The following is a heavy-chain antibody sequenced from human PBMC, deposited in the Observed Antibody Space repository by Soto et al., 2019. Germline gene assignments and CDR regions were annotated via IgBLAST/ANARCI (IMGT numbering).Heavy chain of an antibody. CDR2: INAGNGNT. V-gene: IGHV1-3*01. CDR1: GYTFTSYA. J-gene: IGHJ4*02. D-gene: IGHD1-26*01. Sequence: QVQLVQSGAEVMKPGASVKVSCKASGYTFTSYAMHWVRQAPGQRLEWMGWINAGNGNTKYSQKFQGRVTITRDTSASTAYMELSSLRSEDTAVYYCARDLGVGAASDYWGQGTLVTVSS. CDR3: ARDLGVGAASDY.